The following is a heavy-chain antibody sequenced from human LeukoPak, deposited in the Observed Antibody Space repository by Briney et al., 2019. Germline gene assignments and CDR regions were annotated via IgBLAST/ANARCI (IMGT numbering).Heavy chain of an antibody. CDR1: GYTFTSYG. CDR3: ARTSGSYLRSPLTY. J-gene: IGHJ4*02. CDR2: INPNSGGT. V-gene: IGHV1-2*02. D-gene: IGHD1-26*01. Sequence: ASVKVSCKASGYTFTSYGLSWVRQAPGQGLEWMGWINPNSGGTNYAQKFQGRVTMTRDTSISTAYMELSRLRSDDTAVYYCARTSGSYLRSPLTYWGQGTLVTVSS.